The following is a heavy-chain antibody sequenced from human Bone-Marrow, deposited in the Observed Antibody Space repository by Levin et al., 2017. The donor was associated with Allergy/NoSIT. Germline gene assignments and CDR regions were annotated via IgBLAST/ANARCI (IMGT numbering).Heavy chain of an antibody. V-gene: IGHV4-59*08. D-gene: IGHD6-19*01. Sequence: PSETLSLTCTVSGGSISSYYWSWIRQPPGKGLEWIGYIYYSGSTNYNPSLKSRVTISVDTSKNQFSLKLSSVTAADTAVYYCARPLGYSSGWYRGDWYFDLWGRGTLVTVSS. CDR2: IYYSGST. CDR1: GGSISSYY. J-gene: IGHJ2*01. CDR3: ARPLGYSSGWYRGDWYFDL.